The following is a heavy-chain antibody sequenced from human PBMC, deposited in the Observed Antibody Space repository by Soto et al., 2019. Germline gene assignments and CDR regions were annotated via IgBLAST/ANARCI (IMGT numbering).Heavy chain of an antibody. CDR3: ARVVGGYFDY. D-gene: IGHD3-10*01. CDR2: VYYSGST. CDR1: SGSISSVGYY. J-gene: IGHJ4*02. V-gene: IGHV4-31*03. Sequence: QVQLQESGPGLVKPSQTLSLTCTVSSGSISSVGYYWNWIRQHPGKGLEWIGYVYYSGSTYFNPSLKSRVTITVDTFKNQFSLKLSSVTAADTAVYYCARVVGGYFDYWGQGTLVTVSS.